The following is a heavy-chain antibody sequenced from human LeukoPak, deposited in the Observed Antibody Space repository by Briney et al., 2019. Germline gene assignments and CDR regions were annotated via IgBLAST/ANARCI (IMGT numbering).Heavy chain of an antibody. CDR1: GFTFSTSA. J-gene: IGHJ4*02. CDR3: ANLIVVAGARAGFDY. D-gene: IGHD3-22*01. CDR2: ISGSGGAI. Sequence: GGSLRLSCAASGFTFSTSAMTWVRQAPGRGLEWVSAISGSGGAIYYADAVKGRFTISRDNSKNTLYLQMNSLRAEDTAVYHCANLIVVAGARAGFDYWGQGTLVTVSS. V-gene: IGHV3-23*01.